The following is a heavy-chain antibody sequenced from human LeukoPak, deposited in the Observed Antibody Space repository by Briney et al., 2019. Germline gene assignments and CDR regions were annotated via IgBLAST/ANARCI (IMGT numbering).Heavy chain of an antibody. D-gene: IGHD3-22*01. CDR2: INPNNGGT. Sequence: ASVKVSCKASGYTFTGYYIHWVRQAPGQGLEWMGRINPNNGGTNYAQKFQGRVTMTRGMSMSTAYMELSRLRSVDTAVYYCAGEDNSSGYRPFDIWGQGTMVTVPS. V-gene: IGHV1-2*06. CDR1: GYTFTGYY. J-gene: IGHJ3*02. CDR3: AGEDNSSGYRPFDI.